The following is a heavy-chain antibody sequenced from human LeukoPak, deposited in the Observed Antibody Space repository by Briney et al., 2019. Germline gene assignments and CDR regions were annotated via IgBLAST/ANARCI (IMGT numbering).Heavy chain of an antibody. V-gene: IGHV4-4*09. CDR1: GDSISSYY. CDR3: ARLTRLSTSPDRYYLDY. CDR2: IHTGGGT. D-gene: IGHD6-6*01. Sequence: SETLSLTCTVSGDSISSYYWSWIRQPPGKGLEWNGYIHTGGGTSYIPSLKGRVTISIDTSKNQFFLKLSSVTAADSAVYYCARLTRLSTSPDRYYLDYWGQGTLVTVSS. J-gene: IGHJ4*02.